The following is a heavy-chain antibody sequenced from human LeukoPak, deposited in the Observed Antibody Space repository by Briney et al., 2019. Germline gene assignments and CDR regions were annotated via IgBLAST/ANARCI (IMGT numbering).Heavy chain of an antibody. Sequence: PSQTLSLTCTVSGGSISSGSYYWSWIRQPAGKGLEWIGRIYTSGSTNYNPSLKSRVTISVDKSKNQFSLKLSSVTAADTAVYYCARSGWDCGGDCSNWFDPWGQGTLVTVSS. D-gene: IGHD2-21*02. J-gene: IGHJ5*02. CDR1: GGSISSGSYY. V-gene: IGHV4-61*02. CDR3: ARSGWDCGGDCSNWFDP. CDR2: IYTSGST.